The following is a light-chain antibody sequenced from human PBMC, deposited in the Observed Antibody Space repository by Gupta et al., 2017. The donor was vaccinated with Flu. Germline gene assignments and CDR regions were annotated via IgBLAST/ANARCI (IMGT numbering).Light chain of an antibody. CDR1: QDIRSS. Sequence: DIQLTQSPSTLSASVGDRVTITCQASQDIRSSLDWPQKKPGKAPKLLIYKASHLETGVPSRFSGSGSGTEFTVTISSLQPDDIATYFCQQYDSYPYSFGQGTKLEIK. J-gene: IGKJ2*03. V-gene: IGKV1-5*03. CDR3: QQYDSYPYS. CDR2: KAS.